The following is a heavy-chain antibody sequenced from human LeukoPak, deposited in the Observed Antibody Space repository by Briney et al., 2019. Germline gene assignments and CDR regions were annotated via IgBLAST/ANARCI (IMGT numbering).Heavy chain of an antibody. D-gene: IGHD1-26*01. CDR3: ATRAGSYYAY. V-gene: IGHV4-59*12. CDR1: GGSISSYY. CDR2: IYYSGST. J-gene: IGHJ4*02. Sequence: SETLSLTCTVSGGSISSYYWSWIRQPPGKGLEWIGYIYYSGSTNYNPSLKSRVTISVDKSKNQFSLKLSSVTAADTAVYYCATRAGSYYAYWGQGTLVTVSS.